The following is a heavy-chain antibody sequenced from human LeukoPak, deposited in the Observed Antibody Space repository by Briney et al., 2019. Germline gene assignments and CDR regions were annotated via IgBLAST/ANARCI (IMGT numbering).Heavy chain of an antibody. Sequence: ASVKVSCKASGYTFNNYGIMWVRQAPGQGLEWMGWNSAFNGDTNYAQNLQGRVTMTTDTSTTTAYMELRSLRSDDTAVYYCARIPNLGLELRFWGQGTLVTVSS. CDR3: ARIPNLGLELRF. D-gene: IGHD1-7*01. J-gene: IGHJ4*02. CDR2: NSAFNGDT. V-gene: IGHV1-18*01. CDR1: GYTFNNYG.